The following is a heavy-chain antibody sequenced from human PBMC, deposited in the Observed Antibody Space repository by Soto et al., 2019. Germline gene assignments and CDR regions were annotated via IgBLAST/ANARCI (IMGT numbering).Heavy chain of an antibody. CDR1: GFTFSSYG. V-gene: IGHV3-30*18. Sequence: PGGSLRLSCAASGFTFSSYGMHWVRQAPGKGLEWVAVISYDGSNKYYADSVKGRFTISRDNSKNTLYLQMNSLRAEDTAVYYCAKDRAGTTDYWGQGXLVTVSS. CDR2: ISYDGSNK. D-gene: IGHD1-1*01. J-gene: IGHJ4*02. CDR3: AKDRAGTTDY.